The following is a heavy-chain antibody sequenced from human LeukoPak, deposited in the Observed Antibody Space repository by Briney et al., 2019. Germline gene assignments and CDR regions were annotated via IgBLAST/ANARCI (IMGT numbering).Heavy chain of an antibody. CDR3: AKAWPAAGTFDS. V-gene: IGHV3-23*01. J-gene: IGHJ4*02. D-gene: IGHD6-13*01. CDR2: ILPGGGDT. CDR1: GFTFSDYY. Sequence: GGSLRLSCAASGFTFSDYYMSWIRQAPGKGLEWVSTILPGGGDTYYADSVKGRFTISRDTSKNTLYLQMNTLRVEDTAVYYCAKAWPAAGTFDSWGQGTLVTVSS.